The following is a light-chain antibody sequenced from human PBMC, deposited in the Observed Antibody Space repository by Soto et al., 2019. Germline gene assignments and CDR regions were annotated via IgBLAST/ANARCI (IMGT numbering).Light chain of an antibody. Sequence: EIVLTQSPSTLSLSPGVKATHSCRASLSVSSSYLAWYEQEPGQAPRLLIYGASSRATGIPDRFSGSGSGTDFTLTISRLEPEDFAVYYCQQYGSSPPITFGPGTKVDIK. V-gene: IGKV3-20*01. CDR2: GAS. J-gene: IGKJ3*01. CDR3: QQYGSSPPIT. CDR1: LSVSSSY.